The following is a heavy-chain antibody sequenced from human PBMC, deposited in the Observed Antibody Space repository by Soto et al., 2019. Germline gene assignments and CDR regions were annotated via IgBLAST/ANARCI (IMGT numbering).Heavy chain of an antibody. CDR1: GFTFSSHS. CDR2: ISSTSFTI. Sequence: EVQVVESGGGLVQAGGSLRLSCEAYGFTFSSHSMNWVRQAPGKGLEWLSYISSTSFTIHYADSVKGRFTISRDNAKNSLYLQMNSLRGEDTAVYFCAKDQRYGDRYNSSYMDVWGKGTTVTVYS. J-gene: IGHJ6*03. CDR3: AKDQRYGDRYNSSYMDV. V-gene: IGHV3-48*01. D-gene: IGHD4-17*01.